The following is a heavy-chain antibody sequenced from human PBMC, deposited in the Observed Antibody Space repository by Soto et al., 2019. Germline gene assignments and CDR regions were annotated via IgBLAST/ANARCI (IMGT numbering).Heavy chain of an antibody. CDR1: GGTFSSYA. CDR3: ARDGDYDFWSGRESPPYTPHPSYYGMDV. V-gene: IGHV1-69*01. Sequence: QVQLVQSGAEVKKPGSSVKVSCKASGGTFSSYAISWVRQAPGQGLEWMGGVIPIFGTANYAHKFQGRVTISADESTSTAYMELSSLRSEDTAVYSCARDGDYDFWSGRESPPYTPHPSYYGMDVWGQGTTVTVSS. CDR2: VIPIFGTA. D-gene: IGHD3-3*01. J-gene: IGHJ6*02.